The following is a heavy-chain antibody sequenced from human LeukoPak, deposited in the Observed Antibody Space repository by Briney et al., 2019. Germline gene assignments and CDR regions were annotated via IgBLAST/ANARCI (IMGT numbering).Heavy chain of an antibody. D-gene: IGHD2-15*01. V-gene: IGHV1-46*01. CDR1: GDIFTSYY. CDR2: INPSGGST. CDR3: ARNPAHCSGGSCYWGFDY. J-gene: IGHJ4*02. Sequence: ASVKVSCKASGDIFTSYYVHWVRQAPGQGLEWMGIINPSGGSTSYAQNFQGRVTMTRDTSTSTVYMELSSLRSEDTAVYYCARNPAHCSGGSCYWGFDYWGQGTLVTVSS.